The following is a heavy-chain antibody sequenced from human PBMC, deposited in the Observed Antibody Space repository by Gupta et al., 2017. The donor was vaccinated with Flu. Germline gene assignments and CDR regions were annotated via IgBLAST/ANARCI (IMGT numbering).Heavy chain of an antibody. CDR2: ISSSGSTR. V-gene: IGHV3-11*01. Sequence: VSYISSSGSTRDYADSVKGRFTISRDNAKNSLYLEMNSLRAEDTAVYYCAIDATTCSSTSCFVGHDYYYGMDVWGQGTTVTVSS. D-gene: IGHD2-2*01. J-gene: IGHJ6*02. CDR3: AIDATTCSSTSCFVGHDYYYGMDV.